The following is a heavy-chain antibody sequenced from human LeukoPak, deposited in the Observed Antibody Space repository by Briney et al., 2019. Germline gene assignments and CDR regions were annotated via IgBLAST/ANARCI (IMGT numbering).Heavy chain of an antibody. V-gene: IGHV3-11*01. CDR1: GFTFSDYY. Sequence: GGSLRLSCAASGFTFSDYYMSWIRQAPGKGLEWVSYISSSGSTIYYADSVKGRFTISRDNAKNSLYLQMNSLRAEDTAVYYCARDKVITFFGVVYYWSAPWGQGPLVPVSS. D-gene: IGHD3-3*01. J-gene: IGHJ5*02. CDR3: ARDKVITFFGVVYYWSAP. CDR2: ISSSGSTI.